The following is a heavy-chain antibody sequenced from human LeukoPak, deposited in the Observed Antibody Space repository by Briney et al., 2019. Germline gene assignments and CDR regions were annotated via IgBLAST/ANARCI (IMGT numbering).Heavy chain of an antibody. V-gene: IGHV4-31*03. J-gene: IGHJ4*02. CDR3: ATTRGYSYGSVDY. CDR1: GGSISSGGSY. Sequence: PSQTLSLTCTVSGGSISSGGSYWSWIRQHPGKGLEWIGYIYYSGSTYYNPSLKSRVTISVDTSKDQFSLKLSSVTAADTAVYYCATTRGYSYGSVDYWGQGTLVTVSS. D-gene: IGHD5-18*01. CDR2: IYYSGST.